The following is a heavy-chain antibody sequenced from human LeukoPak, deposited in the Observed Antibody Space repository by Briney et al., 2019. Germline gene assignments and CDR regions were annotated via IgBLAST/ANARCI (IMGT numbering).Heavy chain of an antibody. J-gene: IGHJ4*02. CDR1: GFTFNIYA. CDR3: ARANSYGFV. CDR2: ISGGGGSA. D-gene: IGHD5-18*01. Sequence: GGSLRLSCAASGFTFNIYAMNWVRQAPGKGPEWVSSISGGGGSAYYADSVKGRFTISRDNSKNTVYLQMNSLRAEDTAVYYCARANSYGFVWGQGTLVTVSS. V-gene: IGHV3-23*01.